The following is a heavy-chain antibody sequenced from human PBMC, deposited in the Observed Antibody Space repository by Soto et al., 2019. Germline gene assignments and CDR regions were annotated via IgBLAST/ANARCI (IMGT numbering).Heavy chain of an antibody. V-gene: IGHV4-59*01. CDR2: IYYSGST. J-gene: IGHJ6*02. Sequence: SETLSLTCTVSGGSISSYYWSWIRQPPGKGLEWIGYIYYSGSTNYNPSLKSRVTISVDTSKNQVSLKLGSVTAAATAVYYCARARDFWSGYYTAPSDYYYYYGMDVWGQGTTVTVSS. CDR3: ARARDFWSGYYTAPSDYYYYYGMDV. CDR1: GGSISSYY. D-gene: IGHD3-3*01.